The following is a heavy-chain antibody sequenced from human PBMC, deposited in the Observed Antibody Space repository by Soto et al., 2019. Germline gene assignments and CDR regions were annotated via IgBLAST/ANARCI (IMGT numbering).Heavy chain of an antibody. CDR1: GYTFTSYG. CDR3: AGDDWGGVATITDY. CDR2: ISAYNGNT. D-gene: IGHD5-12*01. J-gene: IGHJ4*02. Sequence: QVQLVQSGAEVKKPGASVKVSCKASGYTFTSYGISWVRQAPGQGLEWMGWISAYNGNTNYAQKLQGRVTMTTDTATRRAYMELRSLRSADTAVYYCAGDDWGGVATITDYWGQGTLVTVSS. V-gene: IGHV1-18*01.